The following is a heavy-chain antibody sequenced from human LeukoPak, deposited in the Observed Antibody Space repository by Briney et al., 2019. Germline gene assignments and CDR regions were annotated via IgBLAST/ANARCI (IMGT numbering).Heavy chain of an antibody. J-gene: IGHJ4*02. D-gene: IGHD2-15*01. CDR2: IYYSGST. Sequence: SETLSLTCTVSGGSIRSYYWSGIRQPPGKGLEWIGYIYYSGSTNSNPSLKSRVTISVDTSKNQFSLKVSSVTAADTAVYYCARALTPGYCSGGTCSYFDYWGQGTLVTVSS. V-gene: IGHV4-59*01. CDR3: ARALTPGYCSGGTCSYFDY. CDR1: GGSIRSYY.